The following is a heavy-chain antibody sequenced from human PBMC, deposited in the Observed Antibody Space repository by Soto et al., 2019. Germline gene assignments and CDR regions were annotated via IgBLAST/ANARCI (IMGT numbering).Heavy chain of an antibody. CDR2: FDPEDGET. J-gene: IGHJ4*02. CDR3: ATPKRDFWSGYHQYYFDY. Sequence: GASVKVSCKVSGYTLTELSMHWVRQAPGKGLEWMGGFDPEDGETIYAQKFQGRVTMTEDTSTDTAYMELGSLRSEDTAVYYCATPKRDFWSGYHQYYFDYWGQGTLVTVSS. D-gene: IGHD3-3*01. CDR1: GYTLTELS. V-gene: IGHV1-24*01.